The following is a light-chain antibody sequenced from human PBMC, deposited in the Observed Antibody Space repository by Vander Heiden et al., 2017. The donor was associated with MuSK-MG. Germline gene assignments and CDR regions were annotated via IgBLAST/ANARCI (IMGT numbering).Light chain of an antibody. V-gene: IGKV3-20*01. CDR1: QSVCSSY. Sequence: EIVLTQPPGTLSLSPGERATLACRASQSVCSSYLAWYQQKPGQAPRLLIYGASSRATGISDRFSGSGSGTDFTLTISRLEPEDFAVYYCQQYGSSPTITFGQGTRLEIK. J-gene: IGKJ5*01. CDR2: GAS. CDR3: QQYGSSPTIT.